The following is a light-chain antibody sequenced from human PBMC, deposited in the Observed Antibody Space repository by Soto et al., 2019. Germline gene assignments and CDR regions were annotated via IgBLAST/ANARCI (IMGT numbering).Light chain of an antibody. V-gene: IGKV1-5*01. J-gene: IGKJ4*01. CDR1: QSISSW. Sequence: DIQMTQSPSTLFASVRDRVTVTCRASQSISSWLAGYQQKPGKAPKLLIYDASSLDSGVPSRFSGSGSGTEFILTIGSLQPDDFATYYCQKYNSYSLTFGGGTKVEIK. CDR2: DAS. CDR3: QKYNSYSLT.